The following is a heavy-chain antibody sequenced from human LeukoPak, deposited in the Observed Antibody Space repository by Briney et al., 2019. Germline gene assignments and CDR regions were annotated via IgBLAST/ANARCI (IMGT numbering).Heavy chain of an antibody. CDR3: AKSIRSYYDSNAYFDY. CDR2: IYSGGRT. CDR1: GFTISTNY. J-gene: IGHJ4*02. Sequence: GGSLRLSCAASGFTISTNYVYWVRQAPGKGLEWVSVIYSGGRTYYADSVKGRFTISRDNAKNSLSLQMNSLRVEDMAFYYCAKSIRSYYDSNAYFDYWGQGTLVAVSS. D-gene: IGHD3-22*01. V-gene: IGHV3-53*05.